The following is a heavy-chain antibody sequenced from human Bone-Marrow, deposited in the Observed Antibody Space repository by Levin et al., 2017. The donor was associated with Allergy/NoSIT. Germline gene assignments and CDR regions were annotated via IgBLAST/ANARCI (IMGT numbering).Heavy chain of an antibody. Sequence: ASVKVSCKASGYTFTDYDINWVRQAPGQGLEWMGWVNPSISQTGYSQKFQGRVSMTTDNSKNTAYMELDSLTSDDTAVHYCATSPWSANYLDYGLDVWGQGTTVTVSS. CDR2: VNPSISQT. CDR3: ATSPWSANYLDYGLDV. CDR1: GYTFTDYD. J-gene: IGHJ6*02. D-gene: IGHD1-1*01. V-gene: IGHV1-8*01.